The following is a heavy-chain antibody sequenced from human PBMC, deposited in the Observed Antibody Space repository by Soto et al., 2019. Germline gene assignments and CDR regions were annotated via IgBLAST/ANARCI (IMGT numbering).Heavy chain of an antibody. D-gene: IGHD1-26*01. CDR1: GYTLTTFF. Sequence: GASEKVSCKASGYTLTTFFMHWVEQAPLQCLDWMGVINPGYPAGRSTTYAQKFQGRVTMTTDTSTSTVYMELSRLRSDDTAVYYCAREAIVAGATTGMDVWGQGTTVTVS. V-gene: IGHV1-46*01. J-gene: IGHJ6*02. CDR3: AREAIVAGATTGMDV. CDR2: INPGYPAGRST.